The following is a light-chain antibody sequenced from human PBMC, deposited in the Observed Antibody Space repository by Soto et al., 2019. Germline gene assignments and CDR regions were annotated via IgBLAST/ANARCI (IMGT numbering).Light chain of an antibody. V-gene: IGLV4-69*01. CDR3: QTWGTGIWV. J-gene: IGLJ3*02. Sequence: QLVLTQSPSASASLGASVKLTCTLSSGHLNYAIAWHQQQPEKGPRYLMKLNSDGSHSKGDGIPDRFSGSSSGAERYLTISSLQSEDEADYYCQTWGTGIWVFGGGTKLTVL. CDR2: LNSDGSH. CDR1: SGHLNYA.